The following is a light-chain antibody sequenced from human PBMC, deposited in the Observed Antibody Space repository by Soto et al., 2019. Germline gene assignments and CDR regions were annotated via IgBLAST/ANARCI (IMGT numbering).Light chain of an antibody. CDR2: DAS. CDR3: QQRNVWPPIT. Sequence: VLTQSPATLSLSPGERATLSCRASQSVRTSLAWYQHKPGQAPRLVIYDASLRANGVPARFGGSGSGTDFTLTINSLEPEDFAVYYCQQRNVWPPITVGQGTRLEIK. CDR1: QSVRTS. J-gene: IGKJ5*01. V-gene: IGKV3-11*01.